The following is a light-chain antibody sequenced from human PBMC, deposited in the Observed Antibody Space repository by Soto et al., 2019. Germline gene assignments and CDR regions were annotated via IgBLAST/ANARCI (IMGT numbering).Light chain of an antibody. CDR3: QEYTTYSRT. V-gene: IGKV1-5*01. CDR2: DAS. CDR1: QSISSW. J-gene: IGKJ1*01. Sequence: DIQMTQSPSTLSASVGERVTITCRASQSISSWLAWYQQKPGKAPKVLIYDASTLESGVPSRFSGGGSGTEFTLTITSLQPDDFATYYCQEYTTYSRTFGQGTKVEVK.